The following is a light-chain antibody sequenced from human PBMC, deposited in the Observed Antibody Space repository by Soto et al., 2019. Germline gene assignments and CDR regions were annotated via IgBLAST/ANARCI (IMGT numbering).Light chain of an antibody. CDR2: GAS. CDR1: QSVSSNY. Sequence: EMVLTQSPGTLSLSPGDGATLSCRASQSVSSNYLTWYQQKPGQAPRLLIYGASSRATGIPDRFSGSGSGTDFTLTISRLEPEDFAVYYCQQYDTSPPLTFGRGTRVEIK. CDR3: QQYDTSPPLT. V-gene: IGKV3-20*01. J-gene: IGKJ4*01.